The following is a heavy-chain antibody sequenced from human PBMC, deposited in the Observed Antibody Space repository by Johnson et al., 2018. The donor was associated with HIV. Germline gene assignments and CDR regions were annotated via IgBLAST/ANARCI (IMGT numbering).Heavy chain of an antibody. CDR1: GFTLSSYV. Sequence: QMLLVESGGGLVQPGRSLRLSCAVSGFTLSSYVMHWVRQAPGKGPEWVAVMSYEGREKYDADSVKGRLTISTDNSKNTLYLQMNSLGAEDTAVYFCARGYCTSSSHCDAFDLWGQGTMVNV. J-gene: IGHJ3*01. D-gene: IGHD2-2*01. CDR2: MSYEGREK. V-gene: IGHV3-30*04. CDR3: ARGYCTSSSHCDAFDL.